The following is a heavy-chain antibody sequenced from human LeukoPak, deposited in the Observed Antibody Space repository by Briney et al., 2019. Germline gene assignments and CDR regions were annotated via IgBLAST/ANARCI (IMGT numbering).Heavy chain of an antibody. J-gene: IGHJ4*02. V-gene: IGHV3-23*01. CDR3: AKVRSSSRKGSAGHRVCYFDY. CDR2: ISGSGGST. CDR1: GFTFSSYA. Sequence: PGGSLRLSCAASGFTFSSYAMSWVRQAPGKGLEWVSAISGSGGSTYYADSVKGRFTISRDNSKNTLYLQMNSLRAEDTAVYYCAKVRSSSRKGSAGHRVCYFDYWGQGTLVTVSS. D-gene: IGHD6-13*01.